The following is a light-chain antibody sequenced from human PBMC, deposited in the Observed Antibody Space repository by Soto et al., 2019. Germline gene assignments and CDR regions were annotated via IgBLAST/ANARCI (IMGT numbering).Light chain of an antibody. V-gene: IGLV3-21*01. CDR3: QVWESSSDHVV. J-gene: IGLJ2*01. CDR1: NIGSKS. Sequence: SYELTQPPSVSVAPGKTARITCGGNNIGSKSVHWYQQKPGQAPVLVIYYDNDRPSGIPERFSGSNSGNTATLTISRVEAGDEADYYCQVWESSSDHVVFGGGTELTVL. CDR2: YDN.